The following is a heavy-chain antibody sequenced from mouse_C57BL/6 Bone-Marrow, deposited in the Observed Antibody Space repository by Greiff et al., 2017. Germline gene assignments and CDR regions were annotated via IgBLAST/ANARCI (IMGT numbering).Heavy chain of an antibody. CDR2: INPSNGGT. CDR1: GYTFTSYW. CDR3: ARGDGSRGAWFAY. Sequence: QVQLQQPGTELVKPGASVKLSCKASGYTFTSYWMHWVKQRPGQGLEWIGNINPSNGGTNYNEKFKSKATLTVDKSSSTAYMPLSSLTSEDSAVYYCARGDGSRGAWFAYWGQGTLVTVSA. J-gene: IGHJ3*01. D-gene: IGHD1-1*01. V-gene: IGHV1-53*01.